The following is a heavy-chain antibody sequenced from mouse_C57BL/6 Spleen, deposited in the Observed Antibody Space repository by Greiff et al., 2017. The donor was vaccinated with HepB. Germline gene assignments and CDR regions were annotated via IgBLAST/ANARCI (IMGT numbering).Heavy chain of an antibody. V-gene: IGHV1-82*01. J-gene: IGHJ2*01. Sequence: QVQLQQSGPELVKPGASVKISFKASGYAFSSSWMNWVKQRPGKGLEWIGRIYPGDGDTNYNGKFKGKATLTADKSSSTAYMQLSSLTSEDSAVYFCARLGREGYYFDYWGQGTTLTVAS. CDR1: GYAFSSSW. CDR2: IYPGDGDT. D-gene: IGHD4-1*01. CDR3: ARLGREGYYFDY.